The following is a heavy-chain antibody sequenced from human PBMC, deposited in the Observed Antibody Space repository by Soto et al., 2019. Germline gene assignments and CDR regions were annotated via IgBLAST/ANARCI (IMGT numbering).Heavy chain of an antibody. CDR3: ARRAAIVYYYYMDV. J-gene: IGHJ6*03. D-gene: IGHD2-2*02. CDR2: IYYSGST. CDR1: GGSISSYY. V-gene: IGHV4-59*08. Sequence: SETLSLTCTVSGGSISSYYWSWIRQPPGKGLEWIGYIYYSGSTNYNPSLKSRVTISVDTSKNQFSLKLSSVTAADTAVYYCARRAAIVYYYYMDVWGKGTTVTVSS.